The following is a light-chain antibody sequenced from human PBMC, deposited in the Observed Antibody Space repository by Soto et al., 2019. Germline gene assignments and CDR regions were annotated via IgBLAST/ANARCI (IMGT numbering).Light chain of an antibody. CDR3: QSYDSDLSAWV. CDR1: SSNIGAEYD. Sequence: QSVLTQPPSVSGAPGQRVAISCTGSSSNIGAEYDVHWYQQLPGTAPKRLIYGDNNRPSGVPDRFSGSKSGTSASLAITGLQPEDEADYYCQSYDSDLSAWVFGGGTKLTVL. J-gene: IGLJ3*02. V-gene: IGLV1-40*01. CDR2: GDN.